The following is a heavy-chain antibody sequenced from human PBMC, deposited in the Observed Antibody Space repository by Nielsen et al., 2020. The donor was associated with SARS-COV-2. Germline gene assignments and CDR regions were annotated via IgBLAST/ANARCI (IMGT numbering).Heavy chain of an antibody. J-gene: IGHJ6*02. CDR3: AKEDYVVVTAIAYYYYYDYGLDV. D-gene: IGHD2-21*02. CDR2: ISSSGGST. CDR1: GFTFSSYA. Sequence: GESLKISCAASGFTFSSYAMSWVRQAPGKGLEWVSAISSSGGSTYYAESVKGRFTISRDNSKNTLYLQMNSLRAEDTAVHYCAKEDYVVVTAIAYYYYYDYGLDVWGQGTTVTVSS. V-gene: IGHV3-23*01.